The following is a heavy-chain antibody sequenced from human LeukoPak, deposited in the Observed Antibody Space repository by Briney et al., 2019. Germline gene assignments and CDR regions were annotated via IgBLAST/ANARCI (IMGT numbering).Heavy chain of an antibody. D-gene: IGHD2-15*01. CDR2: ITPNSGGT. J-gene: IGHJ4*02. V-gene: IGHV1-2*02. CDR3: ARGRGGGYFDF. CDR1: GYTFTTYN. Sequence: GASVKVSCKASGYTFTTYNIHWVRQAPGQGLEWMGWITPNSGGTNYAQKFQGRVTMTRDTSISTAYMELSRLRSDDTAAYSCARGRGGGYFDFWGQVTLVTVSS.